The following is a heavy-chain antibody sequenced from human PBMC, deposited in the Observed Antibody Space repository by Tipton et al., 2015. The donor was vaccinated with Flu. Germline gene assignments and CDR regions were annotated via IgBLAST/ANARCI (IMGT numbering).Heavy chain of an antibody. J-gene: IGHJ4*02. CDR2: ISWNSGSI. CDR3: AKGDGRYCSSTSCPTYFDY. Sequence: SLRLSCAASGFTFDDYAMHWVRQAPGKGLEWVSGISWNSGSIGYADSVKGRFTISRDNAKNSLYLQMNSLRAEDTALYYCAKGDGRYCSSTSCPTYFDYWGQGTLVTVSS. CDR1: GFTFDDYA. V-gene: IGHV3-9*01. D-gene: IGHD2-2*01.